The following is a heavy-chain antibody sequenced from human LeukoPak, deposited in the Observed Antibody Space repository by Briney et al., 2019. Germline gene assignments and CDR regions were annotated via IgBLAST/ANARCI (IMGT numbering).Heavy chain of an antibody. D-gene: IGHD3-22*01. J-gene: IGHJ4*02. V-gene: IGHV3-21*01. CDR3: ARSPPLLARGYSDY. Sequence: PGGSLRLSCAASGFTFSSYSMNWVRQAPGKGLEWVSSISSSSSYIYYADSVKGRFTISRDNAKNSLYLQMNSLRAEDTAVYYCARSPPLLARGYSDYWGQGTLVTVSS. CDR1: GFTFSSYS. CDR2: ISSSSSYI.